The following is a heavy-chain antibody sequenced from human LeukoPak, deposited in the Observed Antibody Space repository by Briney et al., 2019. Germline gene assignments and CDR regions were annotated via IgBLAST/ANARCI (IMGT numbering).Heavy chain of an antibody. CDR3: ARVRGSTVVIPFDY. Sequence: GGSLRLSCAASGFTFSTYWMSWVRQAPGKGLEWVANINQDGSHKYYVDSVRGRFTISRDNAKNSLYLQMNSLRAEDTAVYCCARVRGSTVVIPFDYWGQGTLVTVS. J-gene: IGHJ4*02. V-gene: IGHV3-7*01. CDR2: INQDGSHK. CDR1: GFTFSTYW. D-gene: IGHD4-23*01.